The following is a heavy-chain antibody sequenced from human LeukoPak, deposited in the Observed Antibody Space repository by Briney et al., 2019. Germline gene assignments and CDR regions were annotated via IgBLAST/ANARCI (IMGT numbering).Heavy chain of an antibody. CDR3: ASQDIVATTGAELDY. J-gene: IGHJ4*02. D-gene: IGHD5-12*01. V-gene: IGHV3-21*01. CDR2: ISGSSSHT. CDR1: GFTFSSQG. Sequence: PGGSLRLSCAASGFTFSSQGMNWVRQAPGKGLEWVSSISGSSSHTYYADSVKGRFTISRDNAKNSLYLQVNSLRADDTALYYCASQDIVATTGAELDYWGQGTLVTVSS.